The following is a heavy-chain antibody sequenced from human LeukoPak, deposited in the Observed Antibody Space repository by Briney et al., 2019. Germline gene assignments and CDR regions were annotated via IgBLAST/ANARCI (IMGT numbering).Heavy chain of an antibody. V-gene: IGHV3-23*01. D-gene: IGHD4-11*01. Sequence: GGSLRLSCAASGFTFSNYAMSWVRQAPGKGREWISAITGSGGSTNYADSVKDRFTISRDNSKNTLFLQMNSLRAEDTAVYYCAKVKGESNYIYYYMDVRGKGTTVTVSS. CDR3: AKVKGESNYIYYYMDV. CDR1: GFTFSNYA. CDR2: ITGSGGST. J-gene: IGHJ6*03.